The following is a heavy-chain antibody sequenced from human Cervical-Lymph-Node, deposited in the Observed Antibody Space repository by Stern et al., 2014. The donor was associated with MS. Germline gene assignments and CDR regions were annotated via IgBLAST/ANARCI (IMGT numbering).Heavy chain of an antibody. J-gene: IGHJ4*02. V-gene: IGHV3-30*03. Sequence: VQLEESGGGVVPPGRSLRLSCVVSGFTFSNYGMHWVRQAPGKWLEWVAIISYNGHLKYYSDSVKGRFTISRDNSKTTLYLEMNSLIGEDTAVYYCARDMTTVTAFDYWGQGTPVTVSS. CDR1: GFTFSNYG. CDR3: ARDMTTVTAFDY. D-gene: IGHD4-17*01. CDR2: ISYNGHLK.